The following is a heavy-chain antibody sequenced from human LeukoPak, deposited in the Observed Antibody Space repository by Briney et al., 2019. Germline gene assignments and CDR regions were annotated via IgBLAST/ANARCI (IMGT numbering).Heavy chain of an antibody. CDR1: GFTFSSYG. CDR2: IWNDGSNK. Sequence: GRSLRLSCAAAGFTFSSYGMHWVRQAPSNGLEWQAVIWNDGSNKLYADTVRGRFTISRDNAENSMLMKMNSLRAEDTAVYYCARDYLDSSGYYRRSWNGFDMWGQGTMVTVSS. CDR3: ARDYLDSSGYYRRSWNGFDM. D-gene: IGHD3-22*01. V-gene: IGHV3-33*01. J-gene: IGHJ3*02.